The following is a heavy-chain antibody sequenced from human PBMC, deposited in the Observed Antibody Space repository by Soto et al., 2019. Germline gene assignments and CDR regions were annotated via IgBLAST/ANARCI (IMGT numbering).Heavy chain of an antibody. Sequence: QVQLVESGGGVVQPGRSLRLSCAASGFTFTSYGLHWVRQAPGKGLEWVAFIPYDGSFRYYADSVKGRFTISRDNSKNTLYLQMNSLRAEDTAVYYCAKTSLGDSFFYYGMDVWGHGTTVTVSS. CDR3: AKTSLGDSFFYYGMDV. V-gene: IGHV3-30*18. CDR2: IPYDGSFR. D-gene: IGHD3-16*01. CDR1: GFTFTSYG. J-gene: IGHJ6*02.